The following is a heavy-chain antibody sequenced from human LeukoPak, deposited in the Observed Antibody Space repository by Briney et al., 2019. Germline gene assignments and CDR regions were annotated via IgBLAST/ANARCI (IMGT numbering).Heavy chain of an antibody. CDR1: GFTFSSYA. Sequence: GGSLRLSCAASGFTFSSYAMSWVRQAPGKGLEWVSGISGSGTGTYNADSVKGRFTISRDNSKSTLYLQMNSLRAEDTAVYYCAKRLWSPDYWGQGPLVTVSS. D-gene: IGHD3-10*01. CDR3: AKRLWSPDY. CDR2: ISGSGTGT. J-gene: IGHJ4*02. V-gene: IGHV3-23*01.